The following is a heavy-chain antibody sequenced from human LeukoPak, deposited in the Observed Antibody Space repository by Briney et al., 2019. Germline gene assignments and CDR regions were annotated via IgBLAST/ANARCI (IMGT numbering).Heavy chain of an antibody. CDR3: VRRVRYFGQNDY. Sequence: PSETLSLTCTVSGASMSDYYWSWIRQPPGKGLEWIRYIYYTGSTNYNPSLKSRVTMSVDTSKNQISLKLSSVTAADSAVYYCVRRVRYFGQNDYWGQGTLVTVSS. J-gene: IGHJ4*02. V-gene: IGHV4-59*08. D-gene: IGHD3-9*01. CDR2: IYYTGST. CDR1: GASMSDYY.